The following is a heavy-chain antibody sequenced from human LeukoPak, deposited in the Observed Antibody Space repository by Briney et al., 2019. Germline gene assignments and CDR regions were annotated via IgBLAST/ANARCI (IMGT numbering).Heavy chain of an antibody. J-gene: IGHJ4*02. V-gene: IGHV4-4*07. CDR1: GGSISSYY. Sequence: SETLSLTCTVSGGSISSYYWSWIRQNAGKGLEWIGRIYTSGSTNYNPSLKSRVTMSVDTSKNQFSLKLNSVTAADTAVYYCARESSDGSGSYYFDYWGQGTLVTVSS. CDR3: ARESSDGSGSYYFDY. CDR2: IYTSGST. D-gene: IGHD3-10*01.